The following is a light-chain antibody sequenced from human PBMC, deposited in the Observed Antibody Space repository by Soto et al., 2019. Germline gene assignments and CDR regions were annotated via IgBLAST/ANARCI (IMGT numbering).Light chain of an antibody. CDR3: QSYGSSLSGVV. CDR1: SSNIGAGYD. V-gene: IGLV1-40*01. J-gene: IGLJ2*01. CDR2: GNN. Sequence: QSVLTQPPSVSGAPGQRVTISCTGSSSNIGAGYDVHWYQQLPGTAPKLLIYGNNNRPSGVPDRLSGSKSGTSASLAITGLQAEDEADYYCQSYGSSLSGVVFGGGTKLTVL.